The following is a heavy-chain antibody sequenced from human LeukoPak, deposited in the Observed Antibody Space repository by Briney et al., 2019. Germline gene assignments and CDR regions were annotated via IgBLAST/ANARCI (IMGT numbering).Heavy chain of an antibody. CDR3: AKDPRY. J-gene: IGHJ4*02. V-gene: IGHV3-23*01. Sequence: GGSLRLSCAASGFTFSTYAMSWVRQAPGKGLEWVSSISADGAGRYYADSVKGRFIISRDNSRNTLYMQMISLRAEDTAVYYCAKDPRYWGQGTLVTVSS. CDR2: ISADGAGR. CDR1: GFTFSTYA.